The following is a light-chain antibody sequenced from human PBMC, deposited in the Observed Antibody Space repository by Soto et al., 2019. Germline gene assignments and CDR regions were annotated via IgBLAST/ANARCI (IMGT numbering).Light chain of an antibody. Sequence: PVERVTLSCRASQSVSSSYLTWYQQKPGQAPRLLIYGASTRATSIPARFSGSGSGTDFTLTISSLQPEDFAVYYCQQDYNLLTFGGGTKVEIK. CDR2: GAS. J-gene: IGKJ4*01. CDR3: QQDYNLLT. CDR1: QSVSSSY. V-gene: IGKV3D-7*01.